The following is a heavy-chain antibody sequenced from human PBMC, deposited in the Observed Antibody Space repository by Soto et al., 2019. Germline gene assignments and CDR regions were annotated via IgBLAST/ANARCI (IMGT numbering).Heavy chain of an antibody. Sequence: EVQLLESGGGLVQPGGSLRISCAASGFTFSNYAMSWVRQAPGKGLEWVSVIGGDGCGTYYADSVKGRFTVSRDVSKNTRYLQMDRLRAADTAVYYCAKDSVSRNGIHDAFDIWGPGTRVTVSS. J-gene: IGHJ3*02. V-gene: IGHV3-23*01. D-gene: IGHD3-3*02. CDR3: AKDSVSRNGIHDAFDI. CDR1: GFTFSNYA. CDR2: IGGDGCGT.